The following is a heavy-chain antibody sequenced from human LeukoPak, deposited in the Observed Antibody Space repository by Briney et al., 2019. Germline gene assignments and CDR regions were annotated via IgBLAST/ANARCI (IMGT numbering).Heavy chain of an antibody. Sequence: GGSLRLSCAAPGFTFRSYAMSWVRQAPGKGLEWVSTISGSGDSTYYADSVKGRFTISRDNSKNTLYLQMNSLRGEDTAVYYCAKESDVLLWFGESGFDYWGQGTLVTVSS. J-gene: IGHJ4*02. CDR3: AKESDVLLWFGESGFDY. V-gene: IGHV3-23*01. CDR1: GFTFRSYA. CDR2: ISGSGDST. D-gene: IGHD3-10*01.